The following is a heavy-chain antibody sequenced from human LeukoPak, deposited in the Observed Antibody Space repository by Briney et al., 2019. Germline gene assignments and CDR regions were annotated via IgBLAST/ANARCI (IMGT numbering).Heavy chain of an antibody. J-gene: IGHJ4*02. D-gene: IGHD6-6*01. V-gene: IGHV1-8*03. CDR1: AYSFTSYD. CDR3: ARSLAARRGVDH. CDR2: MNPNSGNT. Sequence: ASVKVCCKAAAYSFTSYDFNWVRQATGQGLEWMGWMNPNSGNTGYAYKFHGKVPITRNISISTAYMELSSLRSEDTAVYYCARSLAARRGVDHWGQGTLVTVSS.